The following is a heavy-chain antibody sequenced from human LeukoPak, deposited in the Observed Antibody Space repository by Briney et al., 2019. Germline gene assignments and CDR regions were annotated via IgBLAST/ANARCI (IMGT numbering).Heavy chain of an antibody. J-gene: IGHJ4*02. V-gene: IGHV4-39*01. Sequence: SETLSLSCTVSGGSISSSSYYWGWIRQPPGKGLEWIGSIYYSGSTYYNPSLKSRVTISVDTSKNQFSLKLSSVTAADTAVYYCARYQLPPGPFDYWGQGTLVTVSS. CDR1: GGSISSSSYY. CDR3: ARYQLPPGPFDY. D-gene: IGHD2-2*01. CDR2: IYYSGST.